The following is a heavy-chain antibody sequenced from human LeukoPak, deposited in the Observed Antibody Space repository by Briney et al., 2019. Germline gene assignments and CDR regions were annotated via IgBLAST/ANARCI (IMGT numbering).Heavy chain of an antibody. D-gene: IGHD2-2*01. CDR2: IYYTGGT. V-gene: IGHV4-59*08. Sequence: SETLSLTCTVSDGSSSSFYWSWIRQPPGKGLEWIGYIYYTGGTNYNPPLKSRVTISADTSKNQFSLKLSSVTAADTAVYYCARHLGSASPFDYWGQGSLITVSS. CDR1: DGSSSSFY. CDR3: ARHLGSASPFDY. J-gene: IGHJ4*02.